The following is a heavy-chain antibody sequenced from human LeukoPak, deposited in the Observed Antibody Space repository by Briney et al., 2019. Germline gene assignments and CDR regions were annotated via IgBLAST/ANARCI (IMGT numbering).Heavy chain of an antibody. J-gene: IGHJ6*03. D-gene: IGHD2-2*01. CDR2: IYYSGST. CDR3: ARVLNRLQLDYYYYYMDV. CDR1: GGSISSYY. V-gene: IGHV4-59*01. Sequence: SETLSLTCTVSGGSISSYYWGWIRQPPGNGLEWIGYIYYSGSTNYNPSLKSRVTISVDTSKNQFSLKLSSVTAADTAVYYCARVLNRLQLDYYYYYMDVWGKGTTVTVSS.